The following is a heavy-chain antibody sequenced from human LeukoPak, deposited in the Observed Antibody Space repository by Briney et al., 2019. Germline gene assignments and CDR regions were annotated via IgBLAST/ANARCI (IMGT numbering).Heavy chain of an antibody. CDR1: GGTFSSCT. Sequence: SVKVSCKASGGTFSSCTISWVRQAPGQGLEWMGRIIPILGIANYAQKFQGRVTITADKSTSTAYMELSSLRSEDTAVYYCARDMEVGVVIIRVDAFDIWGQGTMVTVSS. V-gene: IGHV1-69*04. CDR3: ARDMEVGVVIIRVDAFDI. J-gene: IGHJ3*02. D-gene: IGHD3-3*01. CDR2: IIPILGIA.